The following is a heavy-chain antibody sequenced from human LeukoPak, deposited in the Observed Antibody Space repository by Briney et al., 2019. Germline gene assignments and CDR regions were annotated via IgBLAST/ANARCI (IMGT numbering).Heavy chain of an antibody. CDR2: IYYSGST. J-gene: IGHJ6*04. Sequence: SETLSLTCTVSGGSISSYYWSWIRQPPGKGLEWIGCIYYSGSTNYNPSLKSRVTISVDTSKNQFSLKLSSVTAADTAVYYCARVPYVLLWFGELSFSGMDVWGKGTTVTVSS. CDR3: ARVPYVLLWFGELSFSGMDV. CDR1: GGSISSYY. D-gene: IGHD3-10*01. V-gene: IGHV4-59*01.